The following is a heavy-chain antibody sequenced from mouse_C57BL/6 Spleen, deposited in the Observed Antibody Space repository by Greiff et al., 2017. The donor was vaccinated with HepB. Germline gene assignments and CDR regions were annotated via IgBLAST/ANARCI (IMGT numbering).Heavy chain of an antibody. CDR1: GYTFTDYY. Sequence: EVQLQQSGPELVKPGASVKISCKASGYTFTDYYMNWVKQSHGKSLEWIGDINPNNGGTSYNQKFKGKATLTVDKSSSTAYMELRSLTSEDSAVYYCARRRLLREGYAMDYWGQGTSVTVSS. CDR3: ARRRLLREGYAMDY. V-gene: IGHV1-26*01. D-gene: IGHD1-1*01. CDR2: INPNNGGT. J-gene: IGHJ4*01.